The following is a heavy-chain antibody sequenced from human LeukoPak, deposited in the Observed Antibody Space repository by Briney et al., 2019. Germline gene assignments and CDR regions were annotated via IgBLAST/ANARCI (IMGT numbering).Heavy chain of an antibody. V-gene: IGHV3-48*03. D-gene: IGHD5-18*01. CDR2: ISSSGSTI. Sequence: GGSLRLSCAASGFTFSSYEMNWVRQAPGKGLEWVSYISSSGSTIYYADSVKGRFTISRDNAKNSLYLQMNSLRDEDTAVYYCAKSVHSAMVTGYFDYWGQGTLVTVSS. J-gene: IGHJ4*02. CDR1: GFTFSSYE. CDR3: AKSVHSAMVTGYFDY.